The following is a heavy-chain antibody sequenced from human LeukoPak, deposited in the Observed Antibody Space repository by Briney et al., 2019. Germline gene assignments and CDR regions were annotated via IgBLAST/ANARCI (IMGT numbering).Heavy chain of an antibody. Sequence: PSETLSLTCAVYGGSFSGYYWSWIRQPPGEGLEWIGRIYTSGSTNYNPSLKSRVTISVDTSKNQFSLKLSSVTAADTAVYYCARDTSSTWYFYAFDIWGQGTMVTVSS. CDR1: GGSFSGYY. V-gene: IGHV4-59*10. D-gene: IGHD6-13*01. J-gene: IGHJ3*02. CDR3: ARDTSSTWYFYAFDI. CDR2: IYTSGST.